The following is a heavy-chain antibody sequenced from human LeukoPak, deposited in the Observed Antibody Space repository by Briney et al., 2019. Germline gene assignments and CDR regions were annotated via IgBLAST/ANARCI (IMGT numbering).Heavy chain of an antibody. CDR1: GFTFSSNW. Sequence: GGSLRLYCAASGFTFSSNWMHWVRQAPGKGLVWVSRINSDGSRTNYADSVKGRFTISRDKAKNTLYLQMNSLRAEDTAVYYCAREDFKGFDYWGQGTLVTVSS. J-gene: IGHJ4*02. V-gene: IGHV3-74*01. CDR2: INSDGSRT. CDR3: AREDFKGFDY.